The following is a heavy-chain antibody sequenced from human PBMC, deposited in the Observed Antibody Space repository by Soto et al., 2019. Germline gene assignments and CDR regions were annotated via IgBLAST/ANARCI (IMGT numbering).Heavy chain of an antibody. D-gene: IGHD6-19*01. CDR1: GFTFSSYW. J-gene: IGHJ4*02. CDR2: MKQDGGEK. V-gene: IGHV3-7*01. Sequence: EVQLVESGGGLVQPGGSLRLSCAASGFTFSSYWMSWVRQAPGKGLEWVANMKQDGGEKFYVDSVKGRFTISRDNANNSLFLQMDSLRADDTAVYYCARDGWGLSPFDYWGQGILVTVSS. CDR3: ARDGWGLSPFDY.